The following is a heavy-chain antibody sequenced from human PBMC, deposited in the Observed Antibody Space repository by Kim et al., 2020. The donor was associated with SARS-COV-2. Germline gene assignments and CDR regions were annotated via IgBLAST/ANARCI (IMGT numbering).Heavy chain of an antibody. CDR3: ARDSKRGYSGYYPGRFDY. Sequence: GGSLRLSCAASGFTVSSNYMSWVRQAPGKGLEWVSVIYSGGSTYYADSVKGRFTISRDNSKNTLYLQMNSLRAEDTAVYYCARDSKRGYSGYYPGRFDYWGQGTLVTVSS. D-gene: IGHD5-12*01. V-gene: IGHV3-66*01. CDR1: GFTVSSNY. J-gene: IGHJ4*02. CDR2: IYSGGST.